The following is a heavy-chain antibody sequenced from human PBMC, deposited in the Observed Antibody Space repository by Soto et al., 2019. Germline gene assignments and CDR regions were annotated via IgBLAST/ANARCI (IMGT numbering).Heavy chain of an antibody. Sequence: GASVKVSCKASGFTFTSSAMQWGRQACGQRLEWIGWIVVGSGNTNYARKFQERVTITRDMSTSTAYMELSSLRSEDTAVYYCAAEFFGVVATYYMDVWGKGTTVTVS. CDR2: IVVGSGNT. D-gene: IGHD3-3*01. V-gene: IGHV1-58*02. CDR1: GFTFTSSA. CDR3: AAEFFGVVATYYMDV. J-gene: IGHJ6*03.